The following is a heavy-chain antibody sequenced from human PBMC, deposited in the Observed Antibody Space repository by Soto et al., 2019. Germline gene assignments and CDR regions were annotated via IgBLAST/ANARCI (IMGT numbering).Heavy chain of an antibody. V-gene: IGHV1-69*13. J-gene: IGHJ4*02. D-gene: IGHD3-16*01. CDR2: TIPIFGTA. Sequence: GASVKVSCKASGGTFSSYAISWVRQAPGQGLEWMGGTIPIFGTANYAQKFQGRVTITADESTSTAYMELSSLRSEDTAVYYCASRQGGEHVDYWGQGTLVTVSS. CDR1: GGTFSSYA. CDR3: ASRQGGEHVDY.